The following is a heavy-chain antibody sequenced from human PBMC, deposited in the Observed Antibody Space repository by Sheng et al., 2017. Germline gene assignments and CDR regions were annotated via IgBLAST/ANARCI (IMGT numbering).Heavy chain of an antibody. J-gene: IGHJ4*02. Sequence: QVQLQQWGAGLLKPSETLSLTCAVYGGSFSGYYWSWIRQPPGKGLEWIGEINHSGSTNYNPSLKSRVTISVDTSKNQFSLKLSSVTAADTAVYYCARPSRRVWDSSSWYYGNWGQGTLVTVSS. V-gene: IGHV4-34*01. D-gene: IGHD6-13*01. CDR1: GGSFSGYY. CDR3: ARPSRRVWDSSSWYYGN. CDR2: INHSGST.